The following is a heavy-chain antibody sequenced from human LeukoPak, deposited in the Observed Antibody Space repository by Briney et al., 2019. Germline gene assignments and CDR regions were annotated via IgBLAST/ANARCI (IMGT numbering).Heavy chain of an antibody. J-gene: IGHJ4*02. D-gene: IGHD6-13*01. Sequence: GGSLRLSCAASGFTFSTFAMIWVRQPPGKGLEWVSSIFPSGGEIHYADSVKGRFTISRDNSKNTLYLQMNSLRAEDTAVYYCARGRPAADASDYWGQGTLVTVSS. CDR2: IFPSGGEI. CDR3: ARGRPAADASDY. V-gene: IGHV3-23*01. CDR1: GFTFSTFA.